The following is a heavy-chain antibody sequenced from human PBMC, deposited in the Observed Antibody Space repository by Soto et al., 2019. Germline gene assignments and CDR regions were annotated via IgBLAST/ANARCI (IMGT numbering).Heavy chain of an antibody. J-gene: IGHJ5*02. CDR3: ARDSGFNYYDSSGYCA. CDR1: GFTFSSYA. V-gene: IGHV3-30-3*01. D-gene: IGHD3-22*01. Sequence: QVQLVESGGGVGQPGRSLSLACAASGFTFSSYAMHWVRQAPGKGLEWVAVISYDGSNKYYTDSVKGRFTIYRDNSKDTLYLQMNSLRAEDTAVYYCARDSGFNYYDSSGYCAWGQGTLVTGS. CDR2: ISYDGSNK.